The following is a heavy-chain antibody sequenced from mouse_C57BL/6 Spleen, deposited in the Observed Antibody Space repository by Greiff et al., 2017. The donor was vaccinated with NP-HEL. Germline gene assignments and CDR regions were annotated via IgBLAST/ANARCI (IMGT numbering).Heavy chain of an antibody. V-gene: IGHV14-4*01. CDR2: IDPENGDT. CDR1: GFNIKDDY. Sequence: EVQLQQSGAELVRPGASVKLSCTASGFNIKDDYMHWVKQRPEQGLEWIGWIDPENGDTEYASKFQGKATITADTSSNTAYLQLSSLTSEDTAVYDCTTGYLAWFAYWGQGTLVTVSA. J-gene: IGHJ3*01. CDR3: TTGYLAWFAY. D-gene: IGHD5-1*01.